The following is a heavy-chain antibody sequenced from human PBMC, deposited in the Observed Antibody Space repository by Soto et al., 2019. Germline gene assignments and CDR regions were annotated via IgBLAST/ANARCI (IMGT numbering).Heavy chain of an antibody. V-gene: IGHV2-5*02. CDR2: IYWDDDK. Sequence: QITLKESGPTLVKPTQTLTLTCTFSGFSLSTSGVAVGWIRQPPGKALEWLALIYWDDDKRYSPSLKSRLTITKDTSKNQVVLTMTNIDPVDTATDYCAHRPPARGLATFDRWGQGTLVTVSS. CDR1: GFSLSTSGVA. J-gene: IGHJ4*02. CDR3: AHRPPARGLATFDR. D-gene: IGHD5-12*01.